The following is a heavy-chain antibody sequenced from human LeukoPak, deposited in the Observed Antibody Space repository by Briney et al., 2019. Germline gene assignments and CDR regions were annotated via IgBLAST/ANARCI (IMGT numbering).Heavy chain of an antibody. J-gene: IGHJ4*02. CDR3: ARSYYFDSSAYYLFDY. CDR1: GYSFTNYA. Sequence: ASVKVSCKASGYSFTNYAMNWVRQAPGQGLEWMGWIHPSTGNPTYAQGFTGRFVFSLDTSVSTAYLQISSLKAEDTAVYYCARSYYFDSSAYYLFDYWGQGTLVTVSS. CDR2: IHPSTGNP. D-gene: IGHD3-22*01. V-gene: IGHV7-4-1*02.